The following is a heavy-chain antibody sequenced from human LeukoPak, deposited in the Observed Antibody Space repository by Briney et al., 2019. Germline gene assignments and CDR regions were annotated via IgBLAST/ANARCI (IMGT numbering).Heavy chain of an antibody. CDR3: TTFNRPSYSSSWYSTSVWFDP. J-gene: IGHJ5*02. CDR2: IKSKTDGWTT. Sequence: GGSLRLSCAASGFTFSNAWMSWVRQAPGKGLEWVGRIKSKTDGWTTDYAAPVKGRFTISRDDSKNTLYLQMNSLKTEDTAVYYCTTFNRPSYSSSWYSTSVWFDPWGQGTLVTVSS. D-gene: IGHD6-13*01. V-gene: IGHV3-15*01. CDR1: GFTFSNAW.